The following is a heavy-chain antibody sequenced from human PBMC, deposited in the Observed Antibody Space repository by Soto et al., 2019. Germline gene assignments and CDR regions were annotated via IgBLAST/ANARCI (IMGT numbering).Heavy chain of an antibody. V-gene: IGHV1-69*01. CDR3: ARGSRYCSGGSCYPWTMDV. J-gene: IGHJ6*02. D-gene: IGHD2-15*01. CDR1: GGTFSSYA. CDR2: SIPIFGTA. Sequence: QVQLVQSGAEVKKPGSSVKVSCKASGGTFSSYAISWVRQAPGQGLEWMGGSIPIFGTANYAQKFQGRVTITADESTSTAYMELSSLRSEDTAVYYCARGSRYCSGGSCYPWTMDVWGPGTTVTGSS.